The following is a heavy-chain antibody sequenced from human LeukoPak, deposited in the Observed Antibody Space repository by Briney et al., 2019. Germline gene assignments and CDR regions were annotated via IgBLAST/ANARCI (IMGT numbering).Heavy chain of an antibody. D-gene: IGHD3-10*01. CDR2: MNPNSGNT. J-gene: IGHJ4*02. Sequence: ASVKVSCKASGYTFTSYDINWVRQATGQGLEWMGWMNPNSGNTGYAQKFQGRVTMTRNTSISTAYMELSSLRSEDTAVYYCARGRRVSSPRHGSGRSPFGYWGQGTLVTVSS. V-gene: IGHV1-8*01. CDR3: ARGRRVSSPRHGSGRSPFGY. CDR1: GYTFTSYD.